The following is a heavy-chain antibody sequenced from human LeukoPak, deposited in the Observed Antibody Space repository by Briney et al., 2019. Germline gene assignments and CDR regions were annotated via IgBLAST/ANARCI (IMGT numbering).Heavy chain of an antibody. CDR1: GFTFSNAW. D-gene: IGHD2-21*02. Sequence: GGSLRLSCAASGFTFSNAWMSWVRQAPGKGLEWVGRIKSKTDGGTADYAAPVKGRFTVSRDDAKNTLYLQMNSLKTEDTAVYYCTTLVVVTAIRNFQHWGQGILVTVSS. CDR3: TTLVVVTAIRNFQH. CDR2: IKSKTDGGTA. V-gene: IGHV3-15*01. J-gene: IGHJ1*01.